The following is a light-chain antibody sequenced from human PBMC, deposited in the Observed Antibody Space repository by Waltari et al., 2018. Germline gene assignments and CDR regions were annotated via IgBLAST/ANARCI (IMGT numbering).Light chain of an antibody. CDR1: SNNVGSYA. Sequence: QSALTQEASVSGTVGQKVTLSCTGHSNNVGSYAVGWYQQISHGVPKKLMFGDSLPSRIPDRFAGSTSGTTASLTISGLQPEDEADYYCSTWDSSLIAQVFGGGTKLTVL. CDR2: GDS. J-gene: IGLJ3*02. CDR3: STWDSSLIAQV. V-gene: IGLV1-36*01.